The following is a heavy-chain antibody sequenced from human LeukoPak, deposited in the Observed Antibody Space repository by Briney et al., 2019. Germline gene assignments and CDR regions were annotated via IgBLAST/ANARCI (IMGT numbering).Heavy chain of an antibody. J-gene: IGHJ4*02. CDR1: GFTFSTYC. Sequence: GGSLRLSCAASGFTFSTYCMHWVRKAPGKGPMWVSRICPDGTVTNYADSVKARFIISRDNARNTVYLQMNSLRVEDTAVYYCVRDFRSADYWGQGTLVTVSS. CDR2: ICPDGTVT. CDR3: VRDFRSADY. V-gene: IGHV3-74*01.